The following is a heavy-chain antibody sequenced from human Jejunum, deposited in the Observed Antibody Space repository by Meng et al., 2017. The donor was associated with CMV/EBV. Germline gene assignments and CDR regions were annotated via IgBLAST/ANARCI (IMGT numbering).Heavy chain of an antibody. V-gene: IGHV1-69*01. Sequence: QVQLVQFGTEVKKPGSSVKVSCKSSGGVFNNYALNWVRQAPGQGLEWMGGIIAVLKTPTYAQKFRGRLTITADESTGTTYMELTSLTSEDTAVYYCARGFSNGYLPFDYWGQGTLVTVSS. CDR1: GGVFNNYA. CDR3: ARGFSNGYLPFDY. J-gene: IGHJ4*02. CDR2: IIAVLKTP. D-gene: IGHD3-22*01.